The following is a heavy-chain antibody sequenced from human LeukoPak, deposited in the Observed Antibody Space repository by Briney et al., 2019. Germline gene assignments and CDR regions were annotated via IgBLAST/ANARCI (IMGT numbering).Heavy chain of an antibody. CDR3: ANWNYGYYFDY. Sequence: PGGSLRLSCAASGFTFSSYGMHWVRQAPGKGLEWVAVISYDGSNKYYADSVKGRFTTSRDNSKNTLYLQMNSLRAEDTAVYYCANWNYGYYFDYWGQGTLVTVSS. J-gene: IGHJ4*02. V-gene: IGHV3-30*18. CDR1: GFTFSSYG. CDR2: ISYDGSNK. D-gene: IGHD1-7*01.